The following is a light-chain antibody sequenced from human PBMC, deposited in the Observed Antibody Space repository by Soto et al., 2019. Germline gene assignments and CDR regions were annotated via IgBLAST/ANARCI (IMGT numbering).Light chain of an antibody. Sequence: QSVLTQPTSVSGAPGQTVTISCTGSSSNIGAGYDVHWYQQIPGTAPKLLISVNNKRPSGVPDRFSDSKSGTSASLAITGLQDEDEADYYCQSYDRSLSAVVFGGGTKLTVL. CDR3: QSYDRSLSAVV. CDR2: VNN. J-gene: IGLJ2*01. V-gene: IGLV1-40*01. CDR1: SSNIGAGYD.